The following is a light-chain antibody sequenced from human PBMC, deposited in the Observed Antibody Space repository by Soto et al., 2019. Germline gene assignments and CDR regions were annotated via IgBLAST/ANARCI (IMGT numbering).Light chain of an antibody. CDR1: SSDVGGYNY. CDR2: DVS. Sequence: QSALTQPASVSGSPGQSITVSCTGTSSDVGGYNYVSWYQQHPGKAPKLMIYDVSYRPSGVSHRFSGSKSGNTASLTISGLQAEDEADYYCSSYTTSSTVVFGGGTQLTVL. V-gene: IGLV2-14*01. CDR3: SSYTTSSTVV. J-gene: IGLJ2*01.